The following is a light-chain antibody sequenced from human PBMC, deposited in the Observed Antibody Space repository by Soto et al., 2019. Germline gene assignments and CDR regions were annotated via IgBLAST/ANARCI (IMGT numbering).Light chain of an antibody. CDR2: DAS. CDR1: QDISNY. CDR3: QQYDNLPLT. V-gene: IGKV1-33*01. J-gene: IGKJ4*01. Sequence: DIPMTQSPSSLSASVGGRVTITCQASQDISNYLNWYQQKPGKAPKLLIYDASNLETGVPSRFNGSGSGTNFTITISSLQPEDIATYYCQQYDNLPLTFGGVSKVEIK.